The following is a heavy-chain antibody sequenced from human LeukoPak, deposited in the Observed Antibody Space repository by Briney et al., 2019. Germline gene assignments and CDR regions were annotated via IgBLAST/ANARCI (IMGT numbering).Heavy chain of an antibody. J-gene: IGHJ4*02. Sequence: SETLSLTCTVSGGSISSYYWTWIRQPPGKGLEWIGYIYYSGSTNYNPSLKSRVTISVDTSKNQFSLKLTSATAADTAVYYCARGVNSGYFDYCGQGTLVTVSS. CDR2: IYYSGST. D-gene: IGHD1-26*01. V-gene: IGHV4-59*01. CDR1: GGSISSYY. CDR3: ARGVNSGYFDY.